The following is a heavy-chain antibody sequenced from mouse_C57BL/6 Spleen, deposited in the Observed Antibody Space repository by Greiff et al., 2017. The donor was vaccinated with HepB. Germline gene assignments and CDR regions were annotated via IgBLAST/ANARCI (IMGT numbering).Heavy chain of an antibody. J-gene: IGHJ1*03. CDR3: ARRVYYGSSYGYVDV. D-gene: IGHD1-1*01. CDR1: GYTFTSYW. V-gene: IGHV1-52*01. Sequence: QVQLQQPGAELVRPGSSVKLSCKASGYTFTSYWMHWVKQRPIQGLEWIGNIDPSDSETHYNQKFKDKATLTVDKSSSTAYMQLSSLTSEDSAVYYWARRVYYGSSYGYVDVWGTGTTGTVSS. CDR2: IDPSDSET.